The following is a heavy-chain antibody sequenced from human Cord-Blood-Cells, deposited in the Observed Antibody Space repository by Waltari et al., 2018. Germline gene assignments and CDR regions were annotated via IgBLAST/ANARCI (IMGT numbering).Heavy chain of an antibody. Sequence: QVQLQQWGAGLLKPSETLSLTCAVYGGSFSGYYWSWIRQPPGKGLEGIGEINHSGSTNYIPSLKSRVTISVDTSKNQFSLKLSSVTGADTAVYYCARGDMTGWDDAFDIWGQGTMVTVSS. J-gene: IGHJ3*02. CDR3: ARGDMTGWDDAFDI. CDR1: GGSFSGYY. CDR2: INHSGST. V-gene: IGHV4-34*01. D-gene: IGHD1-26*01.